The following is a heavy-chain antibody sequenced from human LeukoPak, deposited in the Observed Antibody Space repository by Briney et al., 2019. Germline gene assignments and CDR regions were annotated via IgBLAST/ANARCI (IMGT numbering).Heavy chain of an antibody. CDR3: AKGPLAFRRVAGIFS. Sequence: SETLSLTCAVSGGSFNGYSYTWIRQPPGKGLEWIGEIIHSGGTSYNPSLKSRLTISVDTSRKQFSLKLTSVTAADTALYFCAKGPLAFRRVAGIFSWGRGTQVTVSS. CDR2: IIHSGGT. J-gene: IGHJ5*02. V-gene: IGHV4-34*01. D-gene: IGHD6-19*01. CDR1: GGSFNGYS.